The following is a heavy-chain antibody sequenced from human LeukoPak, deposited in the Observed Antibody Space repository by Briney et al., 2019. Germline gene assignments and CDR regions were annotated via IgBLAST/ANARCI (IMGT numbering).Heavy chain of an antibody. CDR3: ARHNGYSFGRQDY. CDR1: GDSISSSSYY. D-gene: IGHD5-18*01. J-gene: IGHJ4*02. Sequence: SETLSLTCTVSGDSISSSSYYWGWIRQPPGKGLEWIGSIYYSGNTYYTPSLKSRVTISLDTSKNQFSLRLSSVTAADTAVYYCARHNGYSFGRQDYWGQGTLVTVSS. CDR2: IYYSGNT. V-gene: IGHV4-39*01.